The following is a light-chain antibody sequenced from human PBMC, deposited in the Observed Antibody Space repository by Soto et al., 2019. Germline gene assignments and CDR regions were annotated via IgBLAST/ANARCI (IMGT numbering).Light chain of an antibody. CDR3: QQRGSWPPSIT. J-gene: IGKJ5*01. V-gene: IGKV3-11*01. CDR1: QSVSSY. Sequence: EIVLTQSPDTLSVSPGERATLSCRASQSVSSYLAWYQQKPGQAPRLLIYDASNRATGVPARFSGSGSGTDFTLTISSLEPEDFAVYYCQQRGSWPPSITFGQGTRLEIK. CDR2: DAS.